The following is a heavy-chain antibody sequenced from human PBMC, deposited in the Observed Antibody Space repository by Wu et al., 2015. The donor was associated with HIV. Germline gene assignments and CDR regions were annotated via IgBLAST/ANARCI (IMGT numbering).Heavy chain of an antibody. CDR3: ARAFSSGRYIVMAVADHFDY. Sequence: QVQLVQSGAEVKKPGASVKVSCKASGYTFTSYGISWVRQAPGQGLEWMGWISAYNGNTNYAQKLQGRVTMTTDTSTSTAYMELRSLRSDDTAVYYCARAFSSGRYIVMAVADHFDYWGQGTLVTVSS. CDR1: GYTFTSYG. J-gene: IGHJ4*02. V-gene: IGHV1-18*01. CDR2: ISAYNGNT. D-gene: IGHD6-19*01.